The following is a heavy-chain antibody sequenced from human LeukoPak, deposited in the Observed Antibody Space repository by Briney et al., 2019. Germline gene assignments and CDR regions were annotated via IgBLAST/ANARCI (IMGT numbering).Heavy chain of an antibody. D-gene: IGHD3-22*01. Sequence: GGSLRLSCSASGFTFSSYSMNWVRQAPGKGLEWVAVIWYDGSNKYYADSVKGRFTISRDNSKNTLYLQMNSLRAEDTAVYYCAKGDYYDSSGYYGYWGQGTLVTVSS. V-gene: IGHV3-33*06. J-gene: IGHJ4*02. CDR3: AKGDYYDSSGYYGY. CDR1: GFTFSSYS. CDR2: IWYDGSNK.